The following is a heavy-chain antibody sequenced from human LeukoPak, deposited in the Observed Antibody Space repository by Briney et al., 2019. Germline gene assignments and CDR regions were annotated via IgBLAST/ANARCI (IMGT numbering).Heavy chain of an antibody. J-gene: IGHJ5*02. Sequence: ASVKVSCKASGYTFTSYYMHWVRQAPGQGLEWMGIINPSGGSTSYAQRFQGRVTMTRDTSTSTVYMELSSLRSEDTAVYYCARAHGPNNDFWSGYYFSWGQGTLVTVSS. CDR1: GYTFTSYY. D-gene: IGHD3-3*01. CDR3: ARAHGPNNDFWSGYYFS. CDR2: INPSGGST. V-gene: IGHV1-46*01.